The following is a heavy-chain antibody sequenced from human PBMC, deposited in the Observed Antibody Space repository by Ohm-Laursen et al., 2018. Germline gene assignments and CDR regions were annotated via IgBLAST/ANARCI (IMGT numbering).Heavy chain of an antibody. D-gene: IGHD6-19*01. CDR3: ASDPPSSGWSFSH. CDR2: IWSDGSNK. CDR1: GFTFSSYD. V-gene: IGHV3-33*08. J-gene: IGHJ4*02. Sequence: SLRLSCAASGFTFSSYDMHWVRQAPGKGLEWVTMIWSDGSNKYYADSVKGRFTISRDNSKNTLYLQMSSLTVDDTAVYYCASDPPSSGWSFSHWGQGTLVTVSS.